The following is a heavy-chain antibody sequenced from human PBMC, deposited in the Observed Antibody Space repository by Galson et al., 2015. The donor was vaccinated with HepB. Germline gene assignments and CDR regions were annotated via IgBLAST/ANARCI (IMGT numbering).Heavy chain of an antibody. J-gene: IGHJ6*02. CDR3: ARDQGSSGYYYYYGMDV. CDR1: GYTFTGYY. Sequence: SVKVSCKASGYTFTGYYMHWVRQAPGQGLEWVGCINPNSGGTNYAQKFQGRVTMTRDTSISTAYMELNRLRSDDTAVYYCARDQGSSGYYYYYGMDVWGQGTPVTVSS. V-gene: IGHV1-2*02. CDR2: INPNSGGT. D-gene: IGHD3-22*01.